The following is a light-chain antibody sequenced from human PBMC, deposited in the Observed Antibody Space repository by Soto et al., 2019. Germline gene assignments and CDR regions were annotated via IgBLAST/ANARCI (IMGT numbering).Light chain of an antibody. CDR1: SSNIGSNT. J-gene: IGLJ1*01. CDR3: AAWHDSLNGYV. CDR2: SNN. V-gene: IGLV1-44*01. Sequence: QSVLTQPPSASGTPGQRVTISCSGSSSNIGSNTVNWYQQLPGTAPKLLIYSNNQRPSGVPDRFSGSKSGTSASLAISGLQSEDEADYYCAAWHDSLNGYVFGNGTKLTVL.